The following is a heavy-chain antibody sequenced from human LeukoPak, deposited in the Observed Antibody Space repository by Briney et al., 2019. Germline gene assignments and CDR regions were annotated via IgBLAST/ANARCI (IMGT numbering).Heavy chain of an antibody. CDR1: GGSISSSSYY. Sequence: SETLSLTCTVSGGSISSSSYYWGWIRQPPGNGLEWIGSIYYSGSTYYNPSLKSRVTISVDTSKNQFSLKLSSVTAADTAVYYCAREGGGYFDWTYWGQGTLVTVSS. V-gene: IGHV4-39*07. J-gene: IGHJ4*02. CDR2: IYYSGST. D-gene: IGHD3-9*01. CDR3: AREGGGYFDWTY.